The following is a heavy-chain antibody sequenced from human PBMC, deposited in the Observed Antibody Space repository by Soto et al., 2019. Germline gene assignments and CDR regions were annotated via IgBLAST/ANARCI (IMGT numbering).Heavy chain of an antibody. CDR2: IYWNDDK. V-gene: IGHV2-5*01. J-gene: IGHJ5*02. Sequence: SGPTLVKPTQTLTLTCTFSGFSLSTSGVGVGWIRQPPGKALERLALIYWNDDKPYSPYLKSKLTITKDASKNQVVLTMTNMDSGDTATYYCARRRGREYCSSTSCYHNWFDPWGQGTLVTVSS. CDR1: GFSLSTSGVG. D-gene: IGHD2-2*01. CDR3: ARRRGREYCSSTSCYHNWFDP.